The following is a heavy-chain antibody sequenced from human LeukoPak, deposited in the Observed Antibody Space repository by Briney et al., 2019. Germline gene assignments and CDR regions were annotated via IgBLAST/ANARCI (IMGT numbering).Heavy chain of an antibody. J-gene: IGHJ4*02. V-gene: IGHV3-30-3*01. Sequence: PGGSLRLSCAASGFTFSSYAMHWVRQAPGKGLEWVAVISYDGSNKYYADSVKGRFTISRDNSKNTLYLQMNSLRAEDTAVYYCARPRDSGWSKTWDYWGQGTLVTVSP. CDR3: ARPRDSGWSKTWDY. CDR2: ISYDGSNK. D-gene: IGHD6-13*01. CDR1: GFTFSSYA.